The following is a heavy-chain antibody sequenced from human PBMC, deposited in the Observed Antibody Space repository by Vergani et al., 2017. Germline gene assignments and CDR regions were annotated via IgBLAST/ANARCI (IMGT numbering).Heavy chain of an antibody. CDR2: IYHSGGA. J-gene: IGHJ5*02. CDR3: ARVYEYSYGYWFDP. V-gene: IGHV4-39*01. D-gene: IGHD5-18*01. Sequence: QLHLQESGPGLVKPSETLSLTCTVSGGSITSSSYYWGWIRQPPGKGLEWIGNIYHSGGAYYNPSLKGRVTISVDTSKNQFSLEVTSVTAADTAVYYCARVYEYSYGYWFDPWGQGTLVTVSS. CDR1: GGSITSSSYY.